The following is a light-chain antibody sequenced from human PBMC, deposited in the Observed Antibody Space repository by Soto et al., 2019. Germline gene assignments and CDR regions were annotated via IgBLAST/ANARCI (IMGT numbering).Light chain of an antibody. Sequence: EIVLTQSPGTLSLSPGERATLSCRASQSVSSTNLVWYQQKRGQAPRRLIYDASSRGTAIPARFRGSGSGTDFTLTISRLEPEDFAVYFCQHYANSVWTFGQGTKV. CDR3: QHYANSVWT. CDR1: QSVSSTN. CDR2: DAS. J-gene: IGKJ1*01. V-gene: IGKV3-20*01.